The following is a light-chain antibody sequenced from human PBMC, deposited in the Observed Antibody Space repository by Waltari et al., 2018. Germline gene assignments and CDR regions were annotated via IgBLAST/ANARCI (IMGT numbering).Light chain of an antibody. CDR3: CSYAGSPTFVI. Sequence: QSALTQPASVSGSPGQSITLSCTGTSSDVGSYNFVSWYQQRPGKAPRLMIYEGNKRPSGVSNRLPVSKSGNTASLTISGLQAEDEADYYCCSYAGSPTFVIFGGGSKLTVL. CDR1: SSDVGSYNF. J-gene: IGLJ2*01. V-gene: IGLV2-23*03. CDR2: EGN.